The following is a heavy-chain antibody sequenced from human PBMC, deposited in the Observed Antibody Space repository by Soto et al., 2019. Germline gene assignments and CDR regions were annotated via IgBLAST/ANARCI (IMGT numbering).Heavy chain of an antibody. CDR2: IIPIFGTA. D-gene: IGHD5-18*01. V-gene: IGHV1-69*01. CDR1: GGTFSSYA. Sequence: ASVKVFCKAAGGTFSSYAISWVRQAPGQGLEWMGGIIPIFGTANYAQKFQGRVTITSDESTSTAYMELSSLRSEDTAVYYCARDFDRGRWLQPHFDYWGQGTLVTVSS. J-gene: IGHJ4*02. CDR3: ARDFDRGRWLQPHFDY.